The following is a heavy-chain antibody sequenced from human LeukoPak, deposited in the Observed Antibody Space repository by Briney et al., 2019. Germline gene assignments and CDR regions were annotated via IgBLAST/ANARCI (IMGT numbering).Heavy chain of an antibody. D-gene: IGHD4-17*01. CDR3: ASGGDYGDYVYYGMGV. CDR1: GYRLSYYW. CDR2: IYPGDSDT. Sequence: GESLKISCQGSGYRLSYYWIAWVRQMPGKGLEWMGVIYPGDSDTRYSPSFQGQVTIPADKSISTAYLQWSSLKASDTAMYYCASGGDYGDYVYYGMGVWGQGTTVTVSS. J-gene: IGHJ6*02. V-gene: IGHV5-51*01.